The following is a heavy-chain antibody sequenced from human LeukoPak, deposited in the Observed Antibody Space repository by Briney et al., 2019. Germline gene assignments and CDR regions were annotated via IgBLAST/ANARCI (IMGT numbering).Heavy chain of an antibody. J-gene: IGHJ4*02. D-gene: IGHD4-17*01. V-gene: IGHV3-64*01. CDR3: ATGYGDYQRVSFDY. Sequence: GGSLRLSCAASGFTFSSYAMHWVRQAPGKGLEYVSAISSNGGSTYYANSVKGRFTISRDNSKNTLYLQMGSLEAEDMAVYYCATGYGDYQRVSFDYWGQGTLVTVSS. CDR1: GFTFSSYA. CDR2: ISSNGGST.